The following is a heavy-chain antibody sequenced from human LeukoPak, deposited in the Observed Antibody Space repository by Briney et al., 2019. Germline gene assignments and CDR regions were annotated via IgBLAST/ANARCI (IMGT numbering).Heavy chain of an antibody. V-gene: IGHV1-69*13. CDR2: IIPIFGTT. CDR3: ARDKENYSWFDP. CDR1: GGTFSSYA. Sequence: ASVKVSCKASGGTFSSYAINCVRQAPGQGLEWMGGIIPIFGTTHYAQKFQGGVTITADDSTSTAYMELSSLRSEDTAVYYCARDKENYSWFDPWGQGTLVTVSS. J-gene: IGHJ5*02.